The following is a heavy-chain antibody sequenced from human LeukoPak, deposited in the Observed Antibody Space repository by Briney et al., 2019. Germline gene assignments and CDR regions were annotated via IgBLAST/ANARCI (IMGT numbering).Heavy chain of an antibody. Sequence: GASVKVSCKVSGYTLTELSMHWVRQAPAKGLEWMGGFDPEDGEAIYTQKFQGRVTMPEDTSTDTPYMYLSSLRYHDTAVYYCAADEGFLLSNWGQGTLVTVSS. CDR3: AADEGFLLSN. V-gene: IGHV1-24*01. CDR2: FDPEDGEA. D-gene: IGHD2-15*01. CDR1: GYTLTELS. J-gene: IGHJ4*02.